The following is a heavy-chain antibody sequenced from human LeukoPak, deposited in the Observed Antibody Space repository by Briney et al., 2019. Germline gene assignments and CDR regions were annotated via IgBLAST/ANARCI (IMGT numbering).Heavy chain of an antibody. J-gene: IGHJ4*02. CDR3: AKDRGRTHDSSGYYPRC. D-gene: IGHD3-22*01. CDR2: ISGSGGST. V-gene: IGHV3-23*01. Sequence: PGGSLRLSCAASGFTFSSYAMSWVRQAPGKGLEWVSAISGSGGSTYYADSVKGRFTISRDNSKNTLYLQMNSLRAEDTAVYYCAKDRGRTHDSSGYYPRCRGQGTLVTVSS. CDR1: GFTFSSYA.